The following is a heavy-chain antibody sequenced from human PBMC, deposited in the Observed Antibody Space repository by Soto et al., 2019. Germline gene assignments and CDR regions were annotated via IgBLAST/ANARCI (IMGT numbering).Heavy chain of an antibody. V-gene: IGHV4-4*07. Sequence: SETLSLTCTVSGASISGFYWSWIRKSAGKGLEWIGRIYATGTTDYNPSLKSRVMMSVDTSKKQFSLKLRSVTAADTAVYYCVRDGTKTLRDWFDPWGQGISVSVSS. CDR1: GASISGFY. CDR3: VRDGTKTLRDWFDP. CDR2: IYATGTT. D-gene: IGHD1-1*01. J-gene: IGHJ5*02.